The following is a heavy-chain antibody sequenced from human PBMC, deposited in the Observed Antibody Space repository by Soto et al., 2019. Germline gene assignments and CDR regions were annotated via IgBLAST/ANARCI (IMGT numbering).Heavy chain of an antibody. V-gene: IGHV3-33*01. CDR3: AREYSSGRRDTIDY. CDR2: IWYDGTNR. J-gene: IGHJ4*02. CDR1: GFTFSNHG. D-gene: IGHD6-19*01. Sequence: GGSLRLSCAASGFTFSNHGMHWVRQAPGKGLEWVTVIWYDGTNRFYADSVKGRFTISRDISENTVFLQMNSLRAEDTAVYYCAREYSSGRRDTIDYWGQGTLVTVS.